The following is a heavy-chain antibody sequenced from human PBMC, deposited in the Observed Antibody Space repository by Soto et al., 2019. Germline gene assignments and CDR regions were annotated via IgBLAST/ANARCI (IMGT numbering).Heavy chain of an antibody. CDR1: GYTFTGYY. CDR2: INPNSGGT. D-gene: IGHD6-6*01. Sequence: ASVKVSCKASGYTFTGYYMHWVRQAPGQGLEWMGWINPNSGGTNYAQKFQGRVTMTRDTSISTAYMELSRLRSDDTAVYYCARDRFFNPRYSSSSDWFDPWGQGTLVTVSS. V-gene: IGHV1-2*02. CDR3: ARDRFFNPRYSSSSDWFDP. J-gene: IGHJ5*02.